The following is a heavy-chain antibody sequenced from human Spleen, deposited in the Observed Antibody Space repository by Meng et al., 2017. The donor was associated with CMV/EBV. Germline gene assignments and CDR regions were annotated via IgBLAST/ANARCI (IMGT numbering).Heavy chain of an antibody. CDR2: ISGSGGST. CDR3: AKGDGQWLVRWFDP. J-gene: IGHJ5*02. V-gene: IGHV3-23*01. CDR1: GFTFSNYP. D-gene: IGHD6-19*01. Sequence: GGPLRLSCAASGFTFSNYPMTWVRQAPGKGLEWVSAISGSGGSTYYADSVKGRFTISRDNSKNTLYLQMNSLRAEDTAVYYCAKGDGQWLVRWFDPWGQGTLVTVSS.